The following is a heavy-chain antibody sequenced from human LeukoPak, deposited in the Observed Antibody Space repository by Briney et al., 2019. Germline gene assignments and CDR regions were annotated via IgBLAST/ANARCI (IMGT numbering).Heavy chain of an antibody. CDR3: ARCYAMIGDDYFDY. CDR2: ISYDGNNK. CDR1: GFTFSSYA. Sequence: GGSLRLSCAASGFTFSSYAMHWVRQAPGKGLEWVAIISYDGNNKYYADSVKGRFTISRDNSKNTLYLQMNSLRAEDTAVYYCARCYAMIGDDYFDYWGQGTLVTVSS. J-gene: IGHJ4*02. V-gene: IGHV3-30*04. D-gene: IGHD3-22*01.